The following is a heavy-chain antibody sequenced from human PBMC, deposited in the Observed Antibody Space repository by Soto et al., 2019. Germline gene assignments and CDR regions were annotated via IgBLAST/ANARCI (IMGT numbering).Heavy chain of an antibody. CDR3: ARGYYASSGYYYDAFDI. Sequence: GGSLRLSCAASGFTFSSYWMHWVRQAPGKGLVWVSRINSDGTSTSYADSVKGRFTISRDNAKNTLYLQMNSLRAEDTAVYYCARGYYASSGYYYDAFDIWGRGTMVTVS. CDR1: GFTFSSYW. CDR2: INSDGTST. D-gene: IGHD3-22*01. J-gene: IGHJ3*02. V-gene: IGHV3-74*01.